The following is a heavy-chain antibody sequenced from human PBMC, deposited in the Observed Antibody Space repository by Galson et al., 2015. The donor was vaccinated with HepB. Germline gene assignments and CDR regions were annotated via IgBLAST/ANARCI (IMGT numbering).Heavy chain of an antibody. V-gene: IGHV3-21*01. D-gene: IGHD2-2*01. CDR3: ASLVVPAAILY. Sequence: SLRLSCAASGFTFSSYSMNWVRQAPGKGLEWVSFISSSSSYIYYADSVKGRFTISRDNAKNSLYLQMNSLRAEDTAVYYCASLVVPAAILYWGQGTLVTVSS. CDR1: GFTFSSYS. CDR2: ISSSSSYI. J-gene: IGHJ4*02.